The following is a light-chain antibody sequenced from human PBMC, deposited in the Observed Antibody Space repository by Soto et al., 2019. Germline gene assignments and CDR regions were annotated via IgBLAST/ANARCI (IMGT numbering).Light chain of an antibody. J-gene: IGLJ2*01. CDR1: SSNIGAGYD. V-gene: IGLV1-40*01. CDR3: QSYDSSLSGYV. CDR2: GNN. Sequence: QSVLTEPRSVSGAPGQRVAISCTGSSSNIGAGYDVHWYQQLPGTAPKLLIYGNNNRPSGVPDRFSGSKSGTSASLAITGLQAEDEADYYCQSYDSSLSGYVFGGGTKVTVL.